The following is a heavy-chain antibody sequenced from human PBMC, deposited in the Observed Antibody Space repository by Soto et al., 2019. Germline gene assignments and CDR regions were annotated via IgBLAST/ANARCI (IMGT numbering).Heavy chain of an antibody. CDR2: ISGSGGST. D-gene: IGHD3-10*01. V-gene: IGHV3-23*01. J-gene: IGHJ5*02. Sequence: EVQLLESGGGLVQPGGSLRLSCAASGFTFSSYAMSWVRQAPGKGLEWVSAISGSGGSTYYADSVKGRFTISRDNSKNTLDLQMNSLRAEDTAVYYCANVRFYYGSGSYYLGRSPNWFDPWGQGTLVTVSS. CDR3: ANVRFYYGSGSYYLGRSPNWFDP. CDR1: GFTFSSYA.